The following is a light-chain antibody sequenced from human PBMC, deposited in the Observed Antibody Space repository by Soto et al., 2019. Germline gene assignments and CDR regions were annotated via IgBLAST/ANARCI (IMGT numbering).Light chain of an antibody. CDR3: CSFTSSNTHV. CDR2: EVS. Sequence: QSVLTQPASVSGSPGQSITISCTGSSSDIGAYDSVSWYQQHPGKAPRLVIYEVSDRPSGVSNRFSGSKSGNTASLTISGLQAEDEADYYCCSFTSSNTHVFGTGTKLTVL. V-gene: IGLV2-14*01. J-gene: IGLJ1*01. CDR1: SSDIGAYDS.